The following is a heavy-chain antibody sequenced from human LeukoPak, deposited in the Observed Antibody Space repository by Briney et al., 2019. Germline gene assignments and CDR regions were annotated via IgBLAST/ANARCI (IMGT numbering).Heavy chain of an antibody. CDR3: AREGYYYDSSGHASCFDY. D-gene: IGHD3-22*01. J-gene: IGHJ4*02. Sequence: GPVKVSCKASGYTFTGYYMHWVRQAPGQGLEWMGWINPNSGGTNYAQKFQGRVTMTRDTSISTAYMELSRLRSDDTAVYYCAREGYYYDSSGHASCFDYWGQGTLVTVSS. V-gene: IGHV1-2*02. CDR2: INPNSGGT. CDR1: GYTFTGYY.